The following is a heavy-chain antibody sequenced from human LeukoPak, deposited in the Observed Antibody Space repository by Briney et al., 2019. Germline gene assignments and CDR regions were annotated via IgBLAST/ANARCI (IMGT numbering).Heavy chain of an antibody. Sequence: SETLSLTCTVSGGSISSSSYYWGWIRQPPGKGLEWIGSIYYSGSTYYNPSLKSRVTISVDTSKNHFSLKLSSVTAADTAVYYCARHSSGYYYHYYYYMDVWGKGTTVTVSS. CDR3: ARHSSGYYYHYYYYMDV. J-gene: IGHJ6*03. D-gene: IGHD3-22*01. V-gene: IGHV4-39*01. CDR1: GGSISSSSYY. CDR2: IYYSGST.